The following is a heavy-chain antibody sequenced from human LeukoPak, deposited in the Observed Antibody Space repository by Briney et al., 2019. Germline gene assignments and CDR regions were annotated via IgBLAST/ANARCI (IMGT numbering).Heavy chain of an antibody. CDR3: ARGGSTIDAFDI. CDR2: IGTAGDT. D-gene: IGHD3-10*01. J-gene: IGHJ3*02. CDR1: GFTFSSYD. Sequence: GGSLRLSCAASGFTFSSYDMHWVRQATGKGLEWVSAIGTAGDTYYPGSVKGRFTISRENAKNSLYLQVNSLRAGDTAVYYCARGGSTIDAFDIWGQGTMVTVSS. V-gene: IGHV3-13*01.